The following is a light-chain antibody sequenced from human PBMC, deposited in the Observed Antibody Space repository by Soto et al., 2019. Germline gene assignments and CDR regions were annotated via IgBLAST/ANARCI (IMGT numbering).Light chain of an antibody. V-gene: IGKV3-20*01. Sequence: EVVVTQSPDTLSLSPGETATLSCTASQNVDSNYLAWYQQKPGQAPRIIIFGASGRATGIPDRFSGGGSGTDFTLTISRLEPEDFAVYYCQQFSSYPLTFGGGTKVDIK. CDR2: GAS. CDR3: QQFSSYPLT. CDR1: QNVDSNY. J-gene: IGKJ4*01.